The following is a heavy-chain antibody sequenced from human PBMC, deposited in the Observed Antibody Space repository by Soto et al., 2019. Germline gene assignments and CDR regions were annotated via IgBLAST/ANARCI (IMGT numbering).Heavy chain of an antibody. V-gene: IGHV1-18*01. D-gene: IGHD3-3*01. CDR1: GYTFTSYG. J-gene: IGHJ6*02. CDR3: TTGGIFGVVTQGYYYYGMDV. CDR2: ISAYNGNT. Sequence: ASVKVSCKASGYTFTSYGISWVRQAPGQGLEWMGWISAYNGNTNYPQKLQGRVTMTTDTSTSTAYMELRSLRSDDTAVYYCTTGGIFGVVTQGYYYYGMDVWGLGTLVTVSS.